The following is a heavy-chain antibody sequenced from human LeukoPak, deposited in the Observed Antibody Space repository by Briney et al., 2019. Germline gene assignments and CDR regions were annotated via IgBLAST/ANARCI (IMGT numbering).Heavy chain of an antibody. CDR1: GGSISSSSYY. Sequence: SETLSLTCTVSGGSISSSSYYWGWIRQPPGKGLEWIGSIYYSGSTYYNPSLKSRVTISVDTSKNHFSLKLSSVTAADTAVHYCARSDYYDSGGYLGVDYWGQGTLVTVSS. D-gene: IGHD3-22*01. J-gene: IGHJ4*02. CDR3: ARSDYYDSGGYLGVDY. CDR2: IYYSGST. V-gene: IGHV4-39*01.